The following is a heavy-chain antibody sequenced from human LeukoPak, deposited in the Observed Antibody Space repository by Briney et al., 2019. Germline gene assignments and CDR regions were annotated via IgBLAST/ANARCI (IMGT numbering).Heavy chain of an antibody. D-gene: IGHD3-16*01. CDR1: GGSITTHY. CDR2: ISYSGST. V-gene: IGHV4-59*11. Sequence: SETLSLTCTVSGGSITTHYWSWIRQPPGKGLEWLGYISYSGSTNYNTSLKSRVTISMDTSKNQFSLKLNSVTAADTAVYYCARGERPGCDFWGLGTLVTVSS. J-gene: IGHJ4*02. CDR3: ARGERPGCDF.